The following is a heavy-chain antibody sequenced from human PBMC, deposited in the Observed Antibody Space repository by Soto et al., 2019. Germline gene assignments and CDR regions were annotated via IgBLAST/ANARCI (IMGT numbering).Heavy chain of an antibody. CDR1: GGSFSGYY. J-gene: IGHJ5*02. Sequence: SETLSLTCAVYGGSFSGYYWSWVRQSPRKGLEWIGEINHSGSTNYNPSLKSRLTISVDTSKNQFSLKLSSVTAADTALYYCARGSTWQGRDWFDPWGQGTLVTVSS. D-gene: IGHD6-13*01. CDR3: ARGSTWQGRDWFDP. CDR2: INHSGST. V-gene: IGHV4-34*01.